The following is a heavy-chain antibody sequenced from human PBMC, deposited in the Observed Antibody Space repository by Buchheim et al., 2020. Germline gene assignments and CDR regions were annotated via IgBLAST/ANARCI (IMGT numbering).Heavy chain of an antibody. Sequence: EVQLVQSGAEVKKPGESLRISCKGSGYSFTSYRISWVRQMPGKGLEWMGRIDPSDSYTNYSTSFQGHVTISADKSISTAYLQWSSLKASDTAMYYCARRIAAAGTEGVYGMDVWGQGTT. CDR3: ARRIAAAGTEGVYGMDV. V-gene: IGHV5-10-1*03. CDR1: GYSFTSYR. J-gene: IGHJ6*02. CDR2: IDPSDSYT. D-gene: IGHD6-13*01.